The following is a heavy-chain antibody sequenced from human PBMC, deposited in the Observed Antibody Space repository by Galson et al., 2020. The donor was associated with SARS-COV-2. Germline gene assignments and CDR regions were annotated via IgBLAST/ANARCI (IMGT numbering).Heavy chain of an antibody. V-gene: IGHV4-34*01. CDR1: GGSFRGYY. CDR2: IKHSGST. Sequence: SETLSLTCAVYGGSFRGYYWSWIRQPPGKGLEWIGEIKHSGSTNNNPSLKSRVTMSVHMSKNQFSLKLRSVTAADTAVYYCARNKFYYGMDVWGQGTTVTVSS. CDR3: ARNKFYYGMDV. J-gene: IGHJ6*02.